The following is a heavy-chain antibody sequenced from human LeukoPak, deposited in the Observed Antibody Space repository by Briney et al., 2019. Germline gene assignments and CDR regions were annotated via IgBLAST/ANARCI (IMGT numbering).Heavy chain of an antibody. CDR1: GGSVSSGSYY. D-gene: IGHD3-22*01. CDR3: ARGNYYDRVGWFDP. Sequence: SETLSLTCTVSGGSVSSGSYYWSWIRQPPGKGLEWIGYIYNSGSTNYNPSLKSRVTISVDTSKNQFSLKLSSVTAADTAVYYCARGNYYDRVGWFDPWGQGTLVTASS. J-gene: IGHJ5*02. V-gene: IGHV4-61*01. CDR2: IYNSGST.